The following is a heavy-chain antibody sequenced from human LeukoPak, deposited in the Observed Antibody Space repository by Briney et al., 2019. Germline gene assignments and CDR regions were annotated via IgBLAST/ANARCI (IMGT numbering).Heavy chain of an antibody. CDR2: ISGSGGSK. CDR3: AKRDGYNSGYFDP. V-gene: IGHV3-23*01. J-gene: IGHJ2*01. Sequence: PGGSLRLSCAASGFTFSSYGMSWVRQAPGKGLEWASGISGSGGSKYYADSVKGRFTISRDNSKNTLYLQMNSLRAEDTAVYYCAKRDGYNSGYFDPWGRGTLVTVSS. CDR1: GFTFSSYG. D-gene: IGHD5-24*01.